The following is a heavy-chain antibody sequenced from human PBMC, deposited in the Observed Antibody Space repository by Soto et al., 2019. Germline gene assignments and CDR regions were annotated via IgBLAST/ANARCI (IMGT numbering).Heavy chain of an antibody. CDR3: ARNELGYCSSTTCYQGAHYQYGLDV. CDR1: GFAFNSYE. V-gene: IGHV3-48*03. J-gene: IGHJ6*02. CDR2: ISSSDNSI. Sequence: SLRLSFADSGFAFNSYELNWVRQAPLNVLEWVSYISSSDNSIYYADSVKGRFTIYRDNAKNSLYLQMDSLRAEDTAVYYCARNELGYCSSTTCYQGAHYQYGLDVWGQGTTVTVSS. D-gene: IGHD2-2*01.